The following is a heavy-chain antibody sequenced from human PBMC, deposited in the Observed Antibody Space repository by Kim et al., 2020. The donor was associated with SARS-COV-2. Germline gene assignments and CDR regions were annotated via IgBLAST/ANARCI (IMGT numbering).Heavy chain of an antibody. Sequence: SETLSLTCAVSDDSISNNNYYWGWIRQPPGKALEWIGHIYSGGSTYYNPSLKSRVTISLDTSKKQFSLKLGSVTAADTALYYCARHPLSLTAAGVGAVSDYWGQGAQVTVSS. CDR1: DDSISNNNYY. V-gene: IGHV4-39*01. CDR2: IYSGGST. J-gene: IGHJ4*02. CDR3: ARHPLSLTAAGVGAVSDY. D-gene: IGHD6-25*01.